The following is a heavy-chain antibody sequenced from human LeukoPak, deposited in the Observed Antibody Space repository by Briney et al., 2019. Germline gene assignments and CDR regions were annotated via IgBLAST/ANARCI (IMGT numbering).Heavy chain of an antibody. J-gene: IGHJ4*02. V-gene: IGHV3-48*03. CDR1: GFTFSSYE. Sequence: GGSLRLSCAASGFTFSSYEMNWVRQAPGKGLEWVSYISSSGSTIYYADSVKGRFTISRDNSKNTLYLQMNSLRAEDTAVYYCAKTQMPYDSSGYWAFDYWGQGTLVTVSS. CDR2: ISSSGSTI. CDR3: AKTQMPYDSSGYWAFDY. D-gene: IGHD3-22*01.